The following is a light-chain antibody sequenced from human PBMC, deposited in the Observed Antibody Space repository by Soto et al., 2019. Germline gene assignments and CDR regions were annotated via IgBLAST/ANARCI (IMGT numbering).Light chain of an antibody. J-gene: IGKJ1*01. Sequence: DIQMTQSPSSLTASVGDRVTIACRASQPIANYVSWYQQKPGKPPKSLIYAASTLQSGVSPRFSGSGSGTEVTLTITSLRPEDSALYYCQQSAKTPRTFGQGTKVEI. V-gene: IGKV1-39*01. CDR2: AAS. CDR3: QQSAKTPRT. CDR1: QPIANY.